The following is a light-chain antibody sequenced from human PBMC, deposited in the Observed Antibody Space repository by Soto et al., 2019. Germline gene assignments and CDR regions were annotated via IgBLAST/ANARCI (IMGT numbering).Light chain of an antibody. CDR3: QHPGT. CDR1: QSVSSSY. CDR2: GAS. Sequence: EIVLTQSPGTLSLSPGERATLSCRASQSVSSSYLAWYQQKPGQAPRLLIYGASSRATGIPDRFSGSGSGTDFTLPISRLEPEDFAVYYCQHPGTFGQGTKVDIK. V-gene: IGKV3-20*01. J-gene: IGKJ1*01.